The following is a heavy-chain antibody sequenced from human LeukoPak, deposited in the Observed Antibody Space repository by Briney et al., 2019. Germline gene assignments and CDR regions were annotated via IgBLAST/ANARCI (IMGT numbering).Heavy chain of an antibody. D-gene: IGHD6-13*01. V-gene: IGHV4-39*01. CDR1: GGSISSSSYY. CDR3: ARHAVVGIAAVVNWFDP. Sequence: PSETLSLTCTVSGGSISSSSYYWRWIRQPTGKGLEWIGSIYYSGSTYYNPSLKSRVTISVDTSKNQFSLKLSSVTAADTAVYYCARHAVVGIAAVVNWFDPWGQGTLVTVSS. CDR2: IYYSGST. J-gene: IGHJ5*02.